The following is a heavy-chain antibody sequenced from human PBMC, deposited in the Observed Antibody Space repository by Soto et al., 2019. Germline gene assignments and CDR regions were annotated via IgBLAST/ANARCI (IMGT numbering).Heavy chain of an antibody. CDR1: GGSISSSSYY. V-gene: IGHV4-39*01. D-gene: IGHD6-6*01. CDR2: IYYSGST. CDR3: ARHVGEVYSSSEWFDP. Sequence: QLQLQESGPGLVKPSETLSLTCTVSGGSISSSSYYWGWIRQPPGKGLEWIGSIYYSGSTYYNPSLKSRVTISVDTSKNQFSLKLSSVTAADTAVYYCARHVGEVYSSSEWFDPWGQGTLVTVSS. J-gene: IGHJ5*02.